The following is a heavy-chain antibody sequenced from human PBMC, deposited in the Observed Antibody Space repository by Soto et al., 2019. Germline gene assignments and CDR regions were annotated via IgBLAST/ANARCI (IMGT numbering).Heavy chain of an antibody. CDR2: VYSSGST. D-gene: IGHD2-21*01. CDR1: GDSITSYN. Sequence: QVQLQESGPGLVKPSETLSLTCTVSGDSITSYNWNWLRQPPGKALEWIGYVYSSGSTNYNPSLKSRVTISVDTSRNQFSLKVNSVTAADTVMYYCARRAVVAVTGCLENWLDPWCQGILVTVSS. J-gene: IGHJ5*02. CDR3: ARRAVVAVTGCLENWLDP. V-gene: IGHV4-59*01.